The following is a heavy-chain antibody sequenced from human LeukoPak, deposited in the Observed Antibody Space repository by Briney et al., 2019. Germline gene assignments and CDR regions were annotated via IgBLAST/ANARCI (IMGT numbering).Heavy chain of an antibody. D-gene: IGHD6-6*01. J-gene: IGHJ5*01. CDR3: TRDPRHFDS. V-gene: IGHV3-7*01. CDR1: GFTFSRCW. CDR2: IHQDGSDK. Sequence: GGSLRLSCAASGFTFSRCWMSWVRQAPGKGLEWVANIHQDGSDKYYVDSVKGRFTISRDNAKNSLYLQMSSLRVEDTAVYYCTRDPRHFDSCGQGTLVTVSS.